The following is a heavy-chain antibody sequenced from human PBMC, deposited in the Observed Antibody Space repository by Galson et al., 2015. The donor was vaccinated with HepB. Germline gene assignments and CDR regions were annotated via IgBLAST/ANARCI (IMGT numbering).Heavy chain of an antibody. CDR3: ARSVRASFDS. J-gene: IGHJ4*02. CDR1: GFTFSIYS. CDR2: MTSDMKTI. V-gene: IGHV3-48*02. Sequence: SLRLSCAASGFTFSIYSMNWVRQAPGKGLAWVSYMTSDMKTIYYADSVKGRFTISRDNAGNSLYLHMNSLRDEDTAVYFCARSVRASFDSWGQGTLVTVSS.